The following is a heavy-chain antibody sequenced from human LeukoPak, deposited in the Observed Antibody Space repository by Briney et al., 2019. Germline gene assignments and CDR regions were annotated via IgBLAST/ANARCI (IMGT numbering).Heavy chain of an antibody. J-gene: IGHJ4*02. CDR1: GGSISSGGYY. V-gene: IGHV4-31*03. D-gene: IGHD5-18*01. CDR3: ARTPLGGYSYGYGYYFDY. CDR2: IYYSGST. Sequence: SETLSLTCTVSGGSISSGGYYWSWIRQHPGKGLEWIGYIYYSGSTYYSPSLKSRVTISVDTSKNQFSLKLSSVTAADTAVYYCARTPLGGYSYGYGYYFDYWGQGTLVTVSS.